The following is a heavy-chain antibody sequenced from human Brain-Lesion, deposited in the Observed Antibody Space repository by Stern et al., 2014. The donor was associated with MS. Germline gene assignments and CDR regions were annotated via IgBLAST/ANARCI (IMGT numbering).Heavy chain of an antibody. Sequence: VQLEESGPGLVKPSETLSLTCTVSGGSISSSTYYWAWIRQPPGKGLEWIGNIHYRGFTYYNPSLKSRVTISVEMSKNQFSLKLSSVTAADTAIYYCARHDSVPRPSQLYSARDRGPGYFDYWGQGTRGTVAS. J-gene: IGHJ4*02. D-gene: IGHD1-26*01. CDR1: GGSISSSTYY. CDR3: ARHDSVPRPSQLYSARDRGPGYFDY. V-gene: IGHV4-39*01. CDR2: IHYRGFT.